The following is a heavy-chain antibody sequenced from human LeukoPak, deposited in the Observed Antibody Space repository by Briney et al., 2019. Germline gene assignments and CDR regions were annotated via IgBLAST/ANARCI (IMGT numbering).Heavy chain of an antibody. CDR1: GFTFSSYW. D-gene: IGHD2-2*01. CDR2: IKQDGSEK. J-gene: IGHJ4*02. CDR3: AREGRDIVVVPAAKGYFDY. V-gene: IGHV3-7*01. Sequence: GGSLRLSCAASGFTFSSYWMSWVRQAPGKGLEWVANIKQDGSEKYYVDSVKGRFTISRDNAKNSLYLQMNSLRAEDTAVYYCAREGRDIVVVPAAKGYFDYWGQGTLVTVSS.